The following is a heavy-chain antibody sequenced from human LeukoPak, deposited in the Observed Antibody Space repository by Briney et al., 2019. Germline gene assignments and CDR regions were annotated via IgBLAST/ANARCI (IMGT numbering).Heavy chain of an antibody. Sequence: GGSLRLSCAASGFTFSSYSMNWVRQAPGKGLEWVSYISSSSSTIYYADSVKGRFTISRDNAKNSLYLQMNSLRAEDTAVYYCARYAGGLRWDYFDYWGQGTLVTVSS. CDR1: GFTFSSYS. J-gene: IGHJ4*02. CDR2: ISSSSSTI. D-gene: IGHD4-23*01. CDR3: ARYAGGLRWDYFDY. V-gene: IGHV3-48*01.